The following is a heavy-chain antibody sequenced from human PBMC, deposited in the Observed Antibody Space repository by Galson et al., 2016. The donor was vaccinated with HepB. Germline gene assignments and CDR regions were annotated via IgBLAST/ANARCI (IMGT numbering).Heavy chain of an antibody. Sequence: SLRLSCAASGFTFSRFWMNWVRQAPGKGLEWVASIKEDGSKTSYVDSVKGRFTISRDNVENSLYLQMNSLRSEGTAVYYCARYGDEAGWNFQHWGQGTLVTVSS. CDR2: IKEDGSKT. CDR1: GFTFSRFW. CDR3: ARYGDEAGWNFQH. V-gene: IGHV3-7*03. D-gene: IGHD6-19*01. J-gene: IGHJ1*01.